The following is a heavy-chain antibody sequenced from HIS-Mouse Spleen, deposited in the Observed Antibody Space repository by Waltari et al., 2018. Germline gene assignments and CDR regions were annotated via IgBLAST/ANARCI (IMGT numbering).Heavy chain of an antibody. CDR2: ISSSSSYI. V-gene: IGHV3-21*01. CDR1: GFTFSSYS. J-gene: IGHJ4*02. D-gene: IGHD6-19*01. CDR3: ARDNGWGFDY. Sequence: EVQLVESGGGLVKPGGSLRLSCAASGFTFSSYSMNWVRQAPGKGVEGVSSISSSSSYIYYADSVKGRFTISRDNAKNSLYLQMNSLRAEDTAVYYCARDNGWGFDYWGQGTLVTVSS.